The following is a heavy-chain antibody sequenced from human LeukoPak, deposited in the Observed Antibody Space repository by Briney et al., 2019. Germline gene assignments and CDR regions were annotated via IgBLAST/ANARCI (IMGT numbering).Heavy chain of an antibody. CDR1: GYTFTSYS. D-gene: IGHD3-16*01. V-gene: IGHV1-46*01. CDR3: ARDQVLGAYGLANY. Sequence: ASVKVSCRASGYTFTSYSMHWVRQAPGQGLEWMGVINPSGGDTTYAQTFQGRVTMTRDTSTSTVYMELSSLRSEDTAMYFCARDQVLGAYGLANYWGQGTLVTVSS. CDR2: INPSGGDT. J-gene: IGHJ4*02.